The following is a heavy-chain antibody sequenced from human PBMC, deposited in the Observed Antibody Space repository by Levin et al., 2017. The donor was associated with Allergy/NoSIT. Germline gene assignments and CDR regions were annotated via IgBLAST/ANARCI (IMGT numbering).Heavy chain of an antibody. J-gene: IGHJ4*02. V-gene: IGHV3-74*01. Sequence: GESLKISCAASGFTFSPYYMHWVRQAPGKGLAWVSNIHSDTSITNYADSVKGRFTISRDNAKNTLYLQMNSLSAEATAGYYCAKGGCSSTSCLDSGGQGTLVTVSA. CDR3: AKGGCSSTSCLDS. CDR1: GFTFSPYY. D-gene: IGHD2-2*01. CDR2: IHSDTSIT.